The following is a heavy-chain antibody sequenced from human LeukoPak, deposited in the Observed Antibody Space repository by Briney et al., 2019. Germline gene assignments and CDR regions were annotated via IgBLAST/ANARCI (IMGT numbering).Heavy chain of an antibody. CDR1: GGSFSGYY. CDR3: VNEGGDYVSGGFGLDY. V-gene: IGHV4-34*01. CDR2: INHSGST. Sequence: SEALSLTCAVYGGSFSGYYWSWIRQPPGKGLEWIGEINHSGSTNYNPSLKSRVTISVDTSKNQFSLKLSSVTAADTAVYYCVNEGGDYVSGGFGLDYWGQGTLVTVSS. D-gene: IGHD3-16*01. J-gene: IGHJ4*02.